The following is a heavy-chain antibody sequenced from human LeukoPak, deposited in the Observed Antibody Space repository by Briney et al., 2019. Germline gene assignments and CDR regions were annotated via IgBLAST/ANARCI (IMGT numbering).Heavy chain of an antibody. V-gene: IGHV1-46*01. J-gene: IGHJ5*02. CDR1: GYTFTTYY. Sequence: ASVKVSCKASGYTFTTYYIHWVRQAPGQGLEWMGIINPGGGSTSYAQKFQGRVTMTRDMSTSTVYMELSSLRSEDTAVYYCASSRGGVVPAARFDPWGQGTLVTVSS. D-gene: IGHD2-2*01. CDR2: INPGGGST. CDR3: ASSRGGVVPAARFDP.